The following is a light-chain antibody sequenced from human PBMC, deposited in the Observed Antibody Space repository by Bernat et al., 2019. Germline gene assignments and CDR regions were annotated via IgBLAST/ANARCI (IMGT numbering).Light chain of an antibody. CDR1: SSDAGGYDY. CDR2: EVT. J-gene: IGLJ2*01. Sequence: QSALTQPPSASGSPGQSVTISCTGTSSDAGGYDYVSWYQHHPGKAPKLIISEVTKRPSGVPDRFYGSMSGNTASLTVAGLQRGDEADYYCTSFAGRNILVFGGGTKLTVL. CDR3: TSFAGRNILV. V-gene: IGLV2-8*01.